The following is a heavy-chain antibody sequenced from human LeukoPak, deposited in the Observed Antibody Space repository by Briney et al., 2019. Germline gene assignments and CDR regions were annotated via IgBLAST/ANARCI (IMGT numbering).Heavy chain of an antibody. CDR3: ARVQWLPLDVFNF. J-gene: IGHJ3*01. CDR1: GASVSSSY. CDR2: IHYSGST. Sequence: SETLSLTCTVSGASVSSSYWSWIRQPPGKGLEWLGYIHYSGSTDYSPSLKSRVTISVDTSKNRFSLKTNSVTAADTAMYYCARVQWLPLDVFNFWGQGTMVTVSS. D-gene: IGHD6-19*01. V-gene: IGHV4-59*02.